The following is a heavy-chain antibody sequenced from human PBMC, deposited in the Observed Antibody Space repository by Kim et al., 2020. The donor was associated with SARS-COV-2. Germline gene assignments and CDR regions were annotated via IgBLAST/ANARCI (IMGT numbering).Heavy chain of an antibody. D-gene: IGHD3-22*01. V-gene: IGHV3-23*01. J-gene: IGHJ4*02. Sequence: DPVKGRFTMSRENSKNTLYLQSSSVRAEDTALYYCAKLTTRYDTSGYSDSWGQGTLVTVSS. CDR3: AKLTTRYDTSGYSDS.